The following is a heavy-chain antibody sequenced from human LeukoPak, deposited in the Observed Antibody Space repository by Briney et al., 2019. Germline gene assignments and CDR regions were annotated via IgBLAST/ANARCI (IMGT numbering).Heavy chain of an antibody. Sequence: GGSLRLSCAASAFTFSNYAMSWVRQTPGKGLEYVSALSASGAKTYYADSVKGRFTISRDNSKNTLYLQMNSLRAEDTAVYYCARIKDPFTEAHYYGMDVWGQGTTVTVSS. V-gene: IGHV3-23*01. CDR1: AFTFSNYA. J-gene: IGHJ6*02. D-gene: IGHD2-15*01. CDR2: LSASGAKT. CDR3: ARIKDPFTEAHYYGMDV.